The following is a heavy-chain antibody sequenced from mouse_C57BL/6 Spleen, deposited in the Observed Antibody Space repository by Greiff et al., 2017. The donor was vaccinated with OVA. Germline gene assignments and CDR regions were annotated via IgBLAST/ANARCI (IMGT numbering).Heavy chain of an antibody. V-gene: IGHV1-19*01. D-gene: IGHD1-1*01. Sequence: EVQLQQSGPVLVKPGASVKMSCKASGYTFTDYYMNWVKQSHGKSLEWIGVINPYNGGTSYNQKFKGKATLTVDKSSSTAYMELNSLTSEDSAVYYCARGGPTVVYWYFDVWGTGTTVTVSS. CDR2: INPYNGGT. CDR1: GYTFTDYY. CDR3: ARGGPTVVYWYFDV. J-gene: IGHJ1*03.